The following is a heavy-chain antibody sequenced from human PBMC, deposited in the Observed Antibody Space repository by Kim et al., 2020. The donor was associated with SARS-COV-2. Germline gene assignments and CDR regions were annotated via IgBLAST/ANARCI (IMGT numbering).Heavy chain of an antibody. CDR2: IDTNTGKA. Sequence: ASVKVSCKTSGYTFSSYNINWVRQAPGRGLAWMGWIDTNTGKATYAQDFTGRFVFPLDTSVTTAYLQISSLKTEDTAVYFCALKDEISGYWSEKKYFFGYWGQGTLVTVSS. J-gene: IGHJ4*02. D-gene: IGHD3-22*01. CDR1: GYTFSSYN. V-gene: IGHV7-4-1*02. CDR3: ALKDEISGYWSEKKYFFGY.